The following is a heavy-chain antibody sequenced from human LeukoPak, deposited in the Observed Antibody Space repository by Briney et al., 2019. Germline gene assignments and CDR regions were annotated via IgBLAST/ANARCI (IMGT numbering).Heavy chain of an antibody. V-gene: IGHV1-18*01. J-gene: IGHJ4*02. Sequence: ASVKVSCKASGYTFTSYGISWVRQAPGQGLEWMGWISAYNGNANYARKLQGRVTMTTDTSTSTAYMELRSLRSDDTAVYYCARELVLGSSSDYWGQGTLVTVSS. D-gene: IGHD6-6*01. CDR1: GYTFTSYG. CDR2: ISAYNGNA. CDR3: ARELVLGSSSDY.